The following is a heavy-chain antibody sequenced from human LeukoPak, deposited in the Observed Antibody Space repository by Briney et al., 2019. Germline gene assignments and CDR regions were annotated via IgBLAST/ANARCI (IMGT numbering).Heavy chain of an antibody. Sequence: SETLSLTCAVYGGSLSGYYWSWIRQPPGKGLEWIGEINHSGSTNYNPSLKSRVTISVDTSKNQFSLKLSSVTAADTAVYYCARPIYDYYFDYWGQGTLVTVSS. CDR2: INHSGST. CDR1: GGSLSGYY. D-gene: IGHD3-16*01. CDR3: ARPIYDYYFDY. J-gene: IGHJ4*02. V-gene: IGHV4-34*01.